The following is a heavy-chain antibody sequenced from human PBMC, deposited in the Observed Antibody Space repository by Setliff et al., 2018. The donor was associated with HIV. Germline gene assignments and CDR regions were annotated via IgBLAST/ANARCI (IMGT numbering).Heavy chain of an antibody. J-gene: IGHJ6*03. V-gene: IGHV4-39*07. Sequence: SETLSPTCSVSGGSVSSNNYYWGWIRQPPGKGLEWIGSIYFSGSAYYNPSLKSRVTMSVDTSNHQFSLKLRSVTAADTAVYYCARSGFGYYYYYMDVWGKGTTVTVSS. D-gene: IGHD3-10*01. CDR2: IYFSGSA. CDR1: GGSVSSNNYY. CDR3: ARSGFGYYYYYMDV.